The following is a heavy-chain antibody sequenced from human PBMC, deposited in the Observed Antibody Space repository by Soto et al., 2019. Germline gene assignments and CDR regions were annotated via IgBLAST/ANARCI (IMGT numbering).Heavy chain of an antibody. D-gene: IGHD6-13*01. Sequence: QVQLQESGPGLVKPSETLSLTCIVSGGSISSSTYYWGWIRQPPGKGLEWIGSIDYSGYTYYNPSLKSRVTISVDTSKNQFSLKLISVTAADTAVYYCARPVGVARHLVHDAFDIWGQGTMVTVS. CDR1: GGSISSSTYY. J-gene: IGHJ3*02. CDR3: ARPVGVARHLVHDAFDI. V-gene: IGHV4-39*01. CDR2: IDYSGYT.